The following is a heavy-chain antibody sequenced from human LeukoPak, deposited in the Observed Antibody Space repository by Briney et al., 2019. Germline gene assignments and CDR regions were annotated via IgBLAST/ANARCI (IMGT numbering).Heavy chain of an antibody. V-gene: IGHV1-24*01. CDR3: ATLSGYAYYFDY. CDR1: GYTLTELS. CDR2: FDPEDGET. D-gene: IGHD5-12*01. Sequence: ASVKVSCKVSGYTLTELSMHWVRQAPGKGLEWMGGFDPEDGETIYAQKFQGRVTMTEDTSTDTAYMELSSLRSEDTVVYYCATLSGYAYYFDYWGQGTLVTVSS. J-gene: IGHJ4*02.